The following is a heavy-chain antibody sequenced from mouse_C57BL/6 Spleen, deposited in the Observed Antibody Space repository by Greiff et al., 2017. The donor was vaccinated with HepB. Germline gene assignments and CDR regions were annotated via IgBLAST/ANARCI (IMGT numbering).Heavy chain of an antibody. CDR1: GYTFTSYW. V-gene: IGHV1-52*01. D-gene: IGHD1-1*01. J-gene: IGHJ1*03. Sequence: QVQLQQPGAELVRPGSSVKLSCKASGYTFTSYWMHWVKQRPIQGLEWIGNIDPSDSETHYNQKFKDKATLTVDKSSSTAYMQLSSLTSEDSAVYYCARGVVVTTVVEPWYFEVWGTGTTVTVSS. CDR2: IDPSDSET. CDR3: ARGVVVTTVVEPWYFEV.